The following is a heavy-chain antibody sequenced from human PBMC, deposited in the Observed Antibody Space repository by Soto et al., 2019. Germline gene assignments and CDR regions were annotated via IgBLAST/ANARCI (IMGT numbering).Heavy chain of an antibody. J-gene: IGHJ6*02. V-gene: IGHV1-69*01. CDR3: ARAELRGRIYYYYYGMDV. Sequence: QVQLVQSGAEVKKPGSSVKVSYKASGGTFSSYAISWVRQAPGQGLEWMGGIIPIFGTANYAQKFQGRVTITADESTSTAYMELRSLRSEDTAVYYCARAELRGRIYYYYYGMDVWGQGTTVTVSS. D-gene: IGHD3-10*01. CDR2: IIPIFGTA. CDR1: GGTFSSYA.